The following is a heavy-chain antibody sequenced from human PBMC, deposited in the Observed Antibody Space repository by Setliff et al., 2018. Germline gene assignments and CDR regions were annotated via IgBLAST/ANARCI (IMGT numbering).Heavy chain of an antibody. Sequence: GGSLRLSCAASGFSFSGSAVYWVRQAYVKGLEWIGRIRGRTDNYATAYAESVRGRFTIPIDDSKKTAYLQMNSLKTEDTAVYLCTFARDGYDVFDIWGHGTMDT. CDR2: IRGRTDNYAT. V-gene: IGHV3-73*01. J-gene: IGHJ3*02. D-gene: IGHD5-18*01. CDR3: TFARDGYDVFDI. CDR1: GFSFSGSA.